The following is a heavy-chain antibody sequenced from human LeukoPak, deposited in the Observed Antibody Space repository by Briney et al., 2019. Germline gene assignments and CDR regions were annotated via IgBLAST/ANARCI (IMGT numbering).Heavy chain of an antibody. CDR2: ISSNGGST. CDR1: GFTFSSYA. J-gene: IGHJ4*02. Sequence: GGSLRLSCAASGFTFSSYAMHLVRQAPGKGLEYVSAISSNGGSTYYANSVKGRFTISRDNSKNTLYLQMGSLRAEDMAVYYCARGRPDYASYWGQGTLVTVSS. V-gene: IGHV3-64*01. D-gene: IGHD3-10*01. CDR3: ARGRPDYASY.